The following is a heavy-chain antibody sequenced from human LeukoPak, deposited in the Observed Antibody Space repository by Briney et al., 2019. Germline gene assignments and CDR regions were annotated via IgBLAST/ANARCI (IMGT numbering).Heavy chain of an antibody. J-gene: IGHJ4*02. Sequence: GASVKVSCKASGYRFNSYYMHWVRQAPGQGLEWMGWITPSGGTNYPQKFQGRVAVTWDTSITTAYMDLGRLTSDDTAVYYCARDRYGDGFAHLDYWGQGALVTVSS. V-gene: IGHV1-2*02. CDR2: ITPSGGT. CDR1: GYRFNSYY. CDR3: ARDRYGDGFAHLDY. D-gene: IGHD5-24*01.